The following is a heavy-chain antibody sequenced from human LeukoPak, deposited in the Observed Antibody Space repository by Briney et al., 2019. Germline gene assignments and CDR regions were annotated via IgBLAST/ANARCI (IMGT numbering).Heavy chain of an antibody. Sequence: PSETLSLTCTVSGGSISRYYWSWIRQPPGKGLEWIGYIYYSGSTNYDPSLKSRVTISVDTSKNQFSLKLSSVTAADTAVYYCAVTYYYDSSGYYFDYWGQGTLVTVPS. V-gene: IGHV4-59*01. CDR3: AVTYYYDSSGYYFDY. J-gene: IGHJ4*02. D-gene: IGHD3-22*01. CDR1: GGSISRYY. CDR2: IYYSGST.